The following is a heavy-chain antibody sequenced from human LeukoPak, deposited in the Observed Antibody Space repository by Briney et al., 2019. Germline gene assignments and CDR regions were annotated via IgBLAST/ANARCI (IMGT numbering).Heavy chain of an antibody. CDR2: IIPIFGTA. Sequence: SAKVSCKASGYTFTSYGIGWVRQAPGQGLEWMGGIIPIFGTANYAQKFQGRVTITADESTSTAYMELSSLRSEDTAVYYCARDRHDRFDYWGQGTLVTVSS. J-gene: IGHJ4*02. CDR3: ARDRHDRFDY. V-gene: IGHV1-69*13. CDR1: GYTFTSYG. D-gene: IGHD1-1*01.